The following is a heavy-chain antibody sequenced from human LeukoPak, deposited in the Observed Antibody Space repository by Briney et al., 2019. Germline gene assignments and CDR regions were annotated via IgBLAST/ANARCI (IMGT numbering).Heavy chain of an antibody. J-gene: IGHJ4*02. CDR2: INHSGST. CDR1: GGSFSGYY. Sequence: SETLSLTCAVYGGSFSGYYWSWIRQPPGKGLEWIGEINHSGSTNYNPSLKSRVTISVDTSKNQFSLKLSSVTAADTAVYYCARVPNVRSSSSGVDYWGQGTLVTVSS. CDR3: ARVPNVRSSSSGVDY. V-gene: IGHV4-34*01. D-gene: IGHD6-6*01.